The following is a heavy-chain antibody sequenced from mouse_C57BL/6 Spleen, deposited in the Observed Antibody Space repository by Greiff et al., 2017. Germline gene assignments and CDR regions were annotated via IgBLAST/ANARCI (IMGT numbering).Heavy chain of an antibody. CDR2: ILPGSGST. D-gene: IGHD2-4*01. Sequence: LEWIGEILPGSGSTNYNEKFKGKATFTADTSSNTAYMQLSSLTTEDSAIYYCARFSYDYDGGFAYWGQGTLVTVSA. V-gene: IGHV1-9*01. J-gene: IGHJ3*01. CDR3: ARFSYDYDGGFAY.